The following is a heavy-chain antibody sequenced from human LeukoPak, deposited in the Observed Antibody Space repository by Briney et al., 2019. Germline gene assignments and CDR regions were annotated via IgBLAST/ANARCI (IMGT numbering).Heavy chain of an antibody. D-gene: IGHD6-19*01. CDR3: ARSLGYSSGHGMDV. Sequence: GGSLRLSCAASGFTVSSNYMSWVRQAPGKGLEWVSVIYSGGSTYYADSVKGRFTIPRDNSKNSLYLQMNSLRAEDTAVYYCARSLGYSSGHGMDVWGQGTTVTISS. CDR2: IYSGGST. V-gene: IGHV3-53*01. CDR1: GFTVSSNY. J-gene: IGHJ6*02.